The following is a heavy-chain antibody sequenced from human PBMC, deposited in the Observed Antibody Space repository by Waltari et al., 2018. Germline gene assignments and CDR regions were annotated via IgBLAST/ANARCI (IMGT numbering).Heavy chain of an antibody. CDR3: ARVNCSGGSCYEDAFDI. J-gene: IGHJ3*02. Sequence: QVQLQQWGAGLLKPSETLSLTCAVYGGSFSGYYWSWIRQPPGKGLEWIGEINHSGSTNYNPSLKSRVTISVDTSKNQFSLKLSSVTAADTAVYYCARVNCSGGSCYEDAFDIWGQGTMVTVSS. CDR2: INHSGST. D-gene: IGHD2-15*01. CDR1: GGSFSGYY. V-gene: IGHV4-34*01.